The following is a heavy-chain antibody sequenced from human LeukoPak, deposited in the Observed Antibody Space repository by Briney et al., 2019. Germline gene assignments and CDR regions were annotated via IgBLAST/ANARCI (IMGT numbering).Heavy chain of an antibody. J-gene: IGHJ4*02. Sequence: SETLSLTCAVYGGSFSGYYWSWIRQPPGKGLEWIGEANHSGSTNYNPSLKSRVTISVDTSKNQFSLKLSSVTAADTAVYYCARVGYYDSSGYTDYWGQGTLVTVSS. CDR1: GGSFSGYY. V-gene: IGHV4-34*01. CDR3: ARVGYYDSSGYTDY. D-gene: IGHD3-22*01. CDR2: ANHSGST.